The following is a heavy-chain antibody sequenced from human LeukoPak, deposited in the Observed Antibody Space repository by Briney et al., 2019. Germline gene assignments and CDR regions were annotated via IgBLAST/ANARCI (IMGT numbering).Heavy chain of an antibody. CDR1: GYTFTSYY. CDR2: INPSGGST. Sequence: APVKVSCKASGYTFTSYYIHWVRQAPGQGLEWMGIINPSGGSTSYAQKFQGRVTITADESTSTAYMELSSLRSEDTAVYYCALSDSSGYYGDYWGQGTLVTVSS. J-gene: IGHJ4*02. CDR3: ALSDSSGYYGDY. V-gene: IGHV1-46*03. D-gene: IGHD3-22*01.